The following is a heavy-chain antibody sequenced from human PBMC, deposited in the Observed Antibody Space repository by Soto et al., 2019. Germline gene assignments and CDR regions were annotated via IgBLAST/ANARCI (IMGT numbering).Heavy chain of an antibody. CDR2: IYYSGST. J-gene: IGHJ4*02. CDR1: GGSISSGGYY. V-gene: IGHV4-31*03. CDR3: ARGGGSGLEWFPFDY. D-gene: IGHD3-3*01. Sequence: QVQLQESGPGLVKPSQTLSLTCTVSGGSISSGGYYWSWIRQHPGKGLEWIGYIYYSGSTYYNPSVKSRVTISVDTSKNQFSLKLSSVTAADTAVYYCARGGGSGLEWFPFDYWGQGTLVTVSS.